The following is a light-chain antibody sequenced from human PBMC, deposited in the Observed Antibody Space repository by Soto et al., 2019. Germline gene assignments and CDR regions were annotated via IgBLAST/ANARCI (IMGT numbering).Light chain of an antibody. CDR3: QQYDNWPLT. V-gene: IGKV3-15*01. J-gene: IGKJ4*01. CDR1: KSISSN. Sequence: EIVMTQSPVTLSASPGERVTLSCRTNKSISSNLAWYQQKRGQAPRLLISGVSTRASGVPDRFSGSGSVADFTLTIISLQSEDFAVYYCQQYDNWPLTFGGGTKVDIK. CDR2: GVS.